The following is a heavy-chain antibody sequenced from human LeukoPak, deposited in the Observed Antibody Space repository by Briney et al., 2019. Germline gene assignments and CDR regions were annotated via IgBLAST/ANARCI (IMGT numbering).Heavy chain of an antibody. CDR3: AKPGGPGIAARGAFDS. J-gene: IGHJ3*01. CDR1: EFTFGEYA. V-gene: IGHV3-23*01. Sequence: GVSLRLSCAASEFTFGEYALSWVRQTPVKGLEWVSTISGPGTSTYYADSIKGRFTISRDNSKNTLFLQMNTLRAEDTALYYCAKPGGPGIAARGAFDSWGQGTLVTVSS. CDR2: ISGPGTST. D-gene: IGHD6-25*01.